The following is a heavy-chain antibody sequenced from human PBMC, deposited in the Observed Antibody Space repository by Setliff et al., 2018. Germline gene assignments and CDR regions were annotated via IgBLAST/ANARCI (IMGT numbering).Heavy chain of an antibody. J-gene: IGHJ4*02. CDR2: ISVYNGDT. V-gene: IGHV1-18*01. Sequence: KVSCKSSGYTFRNYAFAWVRQAPGQGLEWVGWISVYNGDTNYAQKFQGRVTLTTDTSTSTAYMELRSLTSDDSAFYYCARAPSVELVTIRTNSWFTYWGQGTLVTVSS. CDR1: GYTFRNYA. CDR3: ARAPSVELVTIRTNSWFTY. D-gene: IGHD5-18*01.